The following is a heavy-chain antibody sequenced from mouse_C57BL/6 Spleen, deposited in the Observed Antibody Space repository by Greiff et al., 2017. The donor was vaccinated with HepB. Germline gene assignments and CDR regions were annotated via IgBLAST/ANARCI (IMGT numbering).Heavy chain of an antibody. V-gene: IGHV1-82*01. CDR3: ARKDDYRYAMDY. J-gene: IGHJ4*01. D-gene: IGHD2-4*01. Sequence: VKLQQSGPELVKPGASVKISCKASGYAFSSSWMNWVKQRPGKGLEWIGRIYPGDGDTNYNGKFKGKATLTADKSSSTAYMQLSSLTSEDSAVYFCARKDDYRYAMDYWGQGTSVTVSS. CDR2: IYPGDGDT. CDR1: GYAFSSSW.